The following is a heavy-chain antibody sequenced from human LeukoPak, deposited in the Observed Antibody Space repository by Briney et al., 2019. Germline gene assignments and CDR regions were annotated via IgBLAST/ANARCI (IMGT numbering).Heavy chain of an antibody. CDR3: ARVDYGDYVSTRWFDP. CDR2: MNPNSGNT. CDR1: GYTFTSYD. D-gene: IGHD4-17*01. Sequence: ASVTVSCKASGYTFTSYDINWVRQAAGQGLEWMGWMNPNSGNTGYAQKFQGRVTMTTDTSTSTAYMELRSLRSDDTAVYYCARVDYGDYVSTRWFDPWGQGTLVTVSS. V-gene: IGHV1-8*01. J-gene: IGHJ5*02.